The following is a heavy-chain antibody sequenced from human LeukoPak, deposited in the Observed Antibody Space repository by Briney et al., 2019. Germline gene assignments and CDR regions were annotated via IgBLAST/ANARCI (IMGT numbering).Heavy chain of an antibody. V-gene: IGHV4-59*01. CDR3: ARNAVVTAQGTYYYYGMDV. D-gene: IGHD2-21*02. Sequence: SETLSLTCAVYGGSFSSYYWSWIRQPPGKGLEWIGYIYYSGSTNYNPSLKSRVTISVDTSKNQFSLKLSSVTAADTAVYYCARNAVVTAQGTYYYYGMDVWGQGTTVTVSS. J-gene: IGHJ6*02. CDR1: GGSFSSYY. CDR2: IYYSGST.